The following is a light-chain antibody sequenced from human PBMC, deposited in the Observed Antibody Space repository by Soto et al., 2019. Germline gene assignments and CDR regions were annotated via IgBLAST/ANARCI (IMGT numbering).Light chain of an antibody. CDR1: SSDVGGYNY. V-gene: IGLV2-11*01. CDR2: DVS. J-gene: IGLJ2*01. Sequence: QSALTQPRSVSGSPGQSVTISCTGTSSDVGGYNYVSWYQQYSGKAPKVMIYDVSKRPSGVPDRFSGSKSGNTASLTISGLQAEDEADYYCCSYAASGSLLFGGGTKLTVL. CDR3: CSYAASGSLL.